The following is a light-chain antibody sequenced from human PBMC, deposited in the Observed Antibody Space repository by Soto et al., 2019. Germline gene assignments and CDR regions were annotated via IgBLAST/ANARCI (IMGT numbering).Light chain of an antibody. V-gene: IGLV2-23*02. Sequence: QPASVSGSPGQSITISCTGSSGDVGNYDLVSWYQQIPGKAPQLMIFEVSRRPSRVSDRFSGSKSGNTASLTISGLQAEDEGDFYCCSYAGNGAWVFGGGTKLTVL. CDR2: EVS. CDR1: SGDVGNYDL. J-gene: IGLJ3*02. CDR3: CSYAGNGAWV.